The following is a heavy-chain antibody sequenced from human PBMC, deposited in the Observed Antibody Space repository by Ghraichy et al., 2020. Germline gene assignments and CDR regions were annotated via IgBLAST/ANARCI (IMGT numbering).Heavy chain of an antibody. V-gene: IGHV3-48*02. J-gene: IGHJ6*02. CDR2: ISSSSTI. CDR3: ARQRWEGAYGMDV. D-gene: IGHD1-26*01. CDR1: GFTFSSYS. Sequence: GGSLRLSCAASGFTFSSYSMNWVRQAPGKGLEWVSYISSSSTIYYADSVKGRFTISRDNAKNSLYLQMNSLRDEDTAVYYCARQRWEGAYGMDVWGQGTTVTVSS.